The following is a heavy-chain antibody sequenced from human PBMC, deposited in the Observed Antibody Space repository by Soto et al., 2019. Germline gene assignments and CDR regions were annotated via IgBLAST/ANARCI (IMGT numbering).Heavy chain of an antibody. CDR1: EFTFSTYV. D-gene: IGHD2-8*01. CDR3: AKGRLYQSDY. J-gene: IGHJ4*02. V-gene: IGHV3-23*01. Sequence: EVQLLQSGGGLVQPGGSLRLSCAASEFTFSTYVMTWVRQAPGKGLEWVSTISGNGGSTYYADSVKSRFTISRDNSKNTLYLQMNSLRAEDTAVYYCAKGRLYQSDYWGQGTLVTVSS. CDR2: ISGNGGST.